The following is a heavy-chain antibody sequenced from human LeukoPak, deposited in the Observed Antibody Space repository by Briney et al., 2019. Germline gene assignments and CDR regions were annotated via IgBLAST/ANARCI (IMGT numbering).Heavy chain of an antibody. CDR2: IYYSGNT. V-gene: IGHV4-39*01. D-gene: IGHD3-16*01. J-gene: IGHJ5*02. CDR1: VGSISSSSHY. Sequence: KPSETLSLTCSVSVGSISSSSHYWGWIRQPPGKGLEWIGSIYYSGNTYYNPSLKSRVTISVDTSKNQFSLKLSSVTAADTAVYYCARRTLCCGERFDPWGQGTLVTVSS. CDR3: ARRTLCCGERFDP.